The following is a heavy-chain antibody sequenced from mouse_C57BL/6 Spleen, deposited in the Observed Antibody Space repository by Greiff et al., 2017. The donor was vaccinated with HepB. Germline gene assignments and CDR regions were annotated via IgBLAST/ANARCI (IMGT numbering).Heavy chain of an antibody. CDR1: GYTFTSYG. CDR3: ARFITTLVFDY. D-gene: IGHD1-1*01. J-gene: IGHJ2*01. CDR2: IYPRSGNT. Sequence: VQLQQSGAELARPGASVKLSCKASGYTFTSYGISWVKQRTGQGLEWIGEIYPRSGNTYYNEKFKGKATLTADKSSSTAYMELRSLTSEDSAVYFCARFITTLVFDYWGQGTTLTVSS. V-gene: IGHV1-81*01.